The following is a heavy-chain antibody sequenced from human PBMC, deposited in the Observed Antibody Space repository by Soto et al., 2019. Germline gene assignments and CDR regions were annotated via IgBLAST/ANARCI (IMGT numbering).Heavy chain of an antibody. CDR1: GYTFSSYA. CDR3: ARDTGDGTFDF. J-gene: IGHJ4*02. V-gene: IGHV1-3*01. D-gene: IGHD7-27*01. CDR2: INAGYGNT. Sequence: QVHLVQSGAEVRKPGASVKVSCKAPGYTFSSYAMHWVRQAPGQRLEWMGGINAGYGNTKSSQKFQDRVTISRDTSASTAYMELTSLRSEDTAVYYCARDTGDGTFDFWGQGNLVTVAS.